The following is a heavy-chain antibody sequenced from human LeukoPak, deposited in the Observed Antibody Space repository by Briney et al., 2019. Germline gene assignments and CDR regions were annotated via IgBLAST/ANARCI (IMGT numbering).Heavy chain of an antibody. V-gene: IGHV3-7*01. Sequence: PGGSLRLSCAASGFTFSGYWMSWVRQAPGKGLEWVANIKQDGSEKYYVDSVKGRFTISRDNAKNSLYLQMNSLRAEDTAVYYCARTPTRVRFLEWLFSYFDYWGQGTLVTVSS. J-gene: IGHJ4*02. D-gene: IGHD3-3*01. CDR2: IKQDGSEK. CDR1: GFTFSGYW. CDR3: ARTPTRVRFLEWLFSYFDY.